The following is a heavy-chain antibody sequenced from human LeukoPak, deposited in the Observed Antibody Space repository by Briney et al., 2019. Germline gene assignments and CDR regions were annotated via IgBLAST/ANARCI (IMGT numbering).Heavy chain of an antibody. J-gene: IGHJ4*02. CDR1: GFTFSSYG. Sequence: PGGSLRLSCAASGFTFSSYGMHWVRQAPGKGLEWVAFIAYDGDNEYYADSVKGRFTISRDNSENTLYLQMNSLRTEDTAVYYCARDQGGNSQIDYWGQGTLVTVSS. D-gene: IGHD4-23*01. CDR3: ARDQGGNSQIDY. CDR2: IAYDGDNE. V-gene: IGHV3-30*19.